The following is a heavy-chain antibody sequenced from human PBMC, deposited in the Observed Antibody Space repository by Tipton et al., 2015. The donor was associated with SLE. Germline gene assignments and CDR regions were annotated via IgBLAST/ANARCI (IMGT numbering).Heavy chain of an antibody. J-gene: IGHJ4*02. CDR3: AKGDPSGSYG. CDR2: IIPMFNAP. Sequence: QVQLVQSGAEVKKAGSSVKVSCKSSRDAFRDYAFSWVRQAPGQGLEWVGDIIPMFNAPKYAQRLQGRVTITADTSTSTAFLELTNLKSDDTATYYCAKGDPSGSYGWGQGTLVTVSS. D-gene: IGHD1-26*01. CDR1: RDAFRDYA. V-gene: IGHV1-69*06.